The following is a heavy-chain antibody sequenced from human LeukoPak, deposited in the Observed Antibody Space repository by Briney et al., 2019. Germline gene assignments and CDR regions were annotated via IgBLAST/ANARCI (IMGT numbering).Heavy chain of an antibody. J-gene: IGHJ4*02. D-gene: IGHD3-3*01. V-gene: IGHV3-30*02. Sequence: GGSLRLSCVVSGMTFDRHGMHWVRQPPGKGLEWLAFIKYDGSRTDYEDSVQGRFTVSRDNSKNTLYLEMNSLRAEDAAIYYCVKDTIFTVDPFDYWGQGTLVTVSS. CDR3: VKDTIFTVDPFDY. CDR1: GMTFDRHG. CDR2: IKYDGSRT.